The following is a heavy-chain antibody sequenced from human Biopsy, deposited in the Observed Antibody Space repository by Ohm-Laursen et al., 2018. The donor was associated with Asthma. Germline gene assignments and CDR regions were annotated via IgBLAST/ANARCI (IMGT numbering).Heavy chain of an antibody. CDR1: GYSFTSDY. Sequence: ASVKVSCKASGYSFTSDYIHWVRQAPGQGLEWMGIFNPSGGSTSYAQKFQGRVTMTRDTSTSTVYMELSSLRSEDTAVYYCARRGITGTTLDYWDQGTLVTVSS. V-gene: IGHV1-46*01. D-gene: IGHD1-7*01. CDR3: ARRGITGTTLDY. J-gene: IGHJ4*02. CDR2: FNPSGGST.